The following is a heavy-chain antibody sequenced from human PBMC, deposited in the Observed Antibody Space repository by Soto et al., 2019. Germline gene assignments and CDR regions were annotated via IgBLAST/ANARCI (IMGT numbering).Heavy chain of an antibody. D-gene: IGHD3-10*01. J-gene: IGHJ5*02. CDR2: INHSGST. V-gene: IGHV4-34*01. CDR1: GGSFSGYY. Sequence: SVTLSLTCAVYGGSFSGYYWSWIRQPPGKGLEWIGEINHSGSTNYNPSLKSRVTISVDTSKNQFSLKLSSVTAADTAVYYCARVSRLLLWFGELPNWFDPWGHGTLVTVSS. CDR3: ARVSRLLLWFGELPNWFDP.